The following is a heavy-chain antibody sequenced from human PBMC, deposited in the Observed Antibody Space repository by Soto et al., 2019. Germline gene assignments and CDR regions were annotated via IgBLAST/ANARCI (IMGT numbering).Heavy chain of an antibody. D-gene: IGHD1-26*01. CDR3: ARCSGSLLPFFDY. Sequence: ASVKVSCKASRYTFTNYAIHWVRQAPGQRLEWMGWIIAGNGNTKYSKKFQGRVTITRDISANTAYMDLSSLTSQDTAVYFCARCSGSLLPFFDYWGQGTLVTVSS. CDR1: RYTFTNYA. V-gene: IGHV1-3*01. J-gene: IGHJ4*02. CDR2: IIAGNGNT.